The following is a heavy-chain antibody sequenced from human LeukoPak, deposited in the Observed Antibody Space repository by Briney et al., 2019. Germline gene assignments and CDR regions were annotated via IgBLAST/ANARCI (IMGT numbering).Heavy chain of an antibody. D-gene: IGHD1-1*01. V-gene: IGHV6-1*01. Sequence: SQTLSLTCAISGDSVSSNSAAWNWIRQSPSRGLEWLGRTYYRSKWYSHYAVSVKSRITITSDTSKNRFSLQLNSVTPEDTAVYYCARGPGRLEYWGQGTLVTVSS. CDR2: TYYRSKWYS. CDR3: ARGPGRLEY. J-gene: IGHJ4*02. CDR1: GDSVSSNSAA.